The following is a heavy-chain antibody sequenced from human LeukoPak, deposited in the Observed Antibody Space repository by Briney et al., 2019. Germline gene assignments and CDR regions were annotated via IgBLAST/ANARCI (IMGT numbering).Heavy chain of an antibody. CDR1: GFTVSSNY. Sequence: QSGGSLRLSCAASGFTVSSNYMSWVRQAPGKGLEWVGFIRSKAYGGTTEYAASVKGRFTISRDDSKSIAYLQMNSLKTEDTAVYYCTRFWEGYSYGYSFDYWGQGTLVTVSS. CDR2: IRSKAYGGTT. D-gene: IGHD5-18*01. CDR3: TRFWEGYSYGYSFDY. J-gene: IGHJ4*02. V-gene: IGHV3-49*04.